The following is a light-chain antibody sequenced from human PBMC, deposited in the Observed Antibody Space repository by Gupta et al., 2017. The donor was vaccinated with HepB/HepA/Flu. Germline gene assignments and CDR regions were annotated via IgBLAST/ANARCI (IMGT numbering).Light chain of an antibody. J-gene: IGKJ4*01. CDR1: QSLLHSNGYNY. V-gene: IGKV2-28*01. CDR2: LGS. CDR3: MQALQTPLT. Sequence: DIVMTQHRLSLAVTPGEPAPISCRSSQSLLHSNGYNYLDWYLQKPGQSPQLLIYLGSNLASGVPDRFSGSGSGTDFTLKISRVEAEDVGVYYCMQALQTPLTFGGGTKVEIK.